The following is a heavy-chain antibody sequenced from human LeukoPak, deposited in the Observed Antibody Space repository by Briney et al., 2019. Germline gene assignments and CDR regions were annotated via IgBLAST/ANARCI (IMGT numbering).Heavy chain of an antibody. J-gene: IGHJ4*02. Sequence: GGSLRLSCAASGFTVSSNYMNWVRQAPGKGLEWVSVIYTGGSTYYADSVKGRFTISRDNSKNTLYLQMNSLRAGDTAVYYCARRYFDYWGQGTLVTVSS. CDR3: ARRYFDY. CDR1: GFTVSSNY. V-gene: IGHV3-53*01. CDR2: IYTGGST.